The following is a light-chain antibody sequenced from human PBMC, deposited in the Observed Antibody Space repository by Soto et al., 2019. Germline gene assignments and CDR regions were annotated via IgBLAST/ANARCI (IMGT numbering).Light chain of an antibody. CDR1: QTISNS. CDR3: QQSYSSPQMYT. Sequence: DIQMTQSPSSLSASVGDRVTITCRASQTISNSLNWYQQKPGKAPTLLAYAASNLQRGVPSRFSGSGSGTDFTLTISSLQPEDFATYYCQQSYSSPQMYTFGQGTNLEIK. J-gene: IGKJ2*01. V-gene: IGKV1-39*01. CDR2: AAS.